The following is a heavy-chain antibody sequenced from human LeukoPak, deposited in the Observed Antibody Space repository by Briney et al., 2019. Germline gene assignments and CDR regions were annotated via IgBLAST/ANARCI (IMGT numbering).Heavy chain of an antibody. D-gene: IGHD2-21*01. CDR2: IYPGASTT. CDR1: GYNFTTYW. V-gene: IGHV5-51*01. CDR3: ARRERWRSPFDY. Sequence: GESLNISCQASGYNFTTYWIAWVRQMPGKGLEWVIIIYPGASTTIPTPSFQGQDPMTPDRSISPAFLQWSSLKASDTAIYYCARRERWRSPFDYWGVGNLGTVSS. J-gene: IGHJ4*02.